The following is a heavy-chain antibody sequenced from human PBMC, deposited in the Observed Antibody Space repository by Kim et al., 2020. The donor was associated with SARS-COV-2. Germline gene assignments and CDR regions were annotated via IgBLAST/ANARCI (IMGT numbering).Heavy chain of an antibody. Sequence: SETLSLTCAVYGGSFSGYYWSWIRQPPGKGLEWIGEINHSGSTNYNPSLKSRVTISVDTSKNQFSLKLSSVTAADTAVYYCARGGGITMVRGVIGYWGQGTLVTVSS. J-gene: IGHJ4*02. CDR1: GGSFSGYY. CDR3: ARGGGITMVRGVIGY. V-gene: IGHV4-34*01. D-gene: IGHD3-10*01. CDR2: INHSGST.